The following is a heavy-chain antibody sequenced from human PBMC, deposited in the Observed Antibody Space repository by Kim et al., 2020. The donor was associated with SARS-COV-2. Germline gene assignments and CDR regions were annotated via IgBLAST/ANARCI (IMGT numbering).Heavy chain of an antibody. CDR2: IYYSGST. J-gene: IGHJ4*01. CDR1: GASVSSGRSY. CDR3: AKFGYNYGTYYFDS. D-gene: IGHD5-18*01. Sequence: SETLSLTCTVSGASVSSGRSYWGWLRQPPGRGLEWIGNIYYSGSTYYNPSLKSRVTISVDTSKNQFSLKVTSVTAAATAVYYCAKFGYNYGTYYFDSW. V-gene: IGHV4-39*07.